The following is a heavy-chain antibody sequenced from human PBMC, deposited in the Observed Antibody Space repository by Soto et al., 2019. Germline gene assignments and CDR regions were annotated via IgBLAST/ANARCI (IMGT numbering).Heavy chain of an antibody. CDR2: VNSDGSTI. CDR3: VRDRTRLFDY. CDR1: GFTFSSYW. J-gene: IGHJ4*02. V-gene: IGHV3-74*01. Sequence: GGSLRLSCAASGFTFSSYWMHWVRQAPGKGLVWVSRVNSDGSTISYADSVKGRFTISRDNAKNTSYLQMNSLRVEDTAVYYCVRDRTRLFDYWGQGTLVIVSS.